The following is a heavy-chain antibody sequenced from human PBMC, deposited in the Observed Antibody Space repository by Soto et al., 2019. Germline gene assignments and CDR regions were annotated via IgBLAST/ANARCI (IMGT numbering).Heavy chain of an antibody. D-gene: IGHD2-2*01. CDR3: AKEQIVVVPAAMDT. J-gene: IGHJ5*02. CDR2: ISYDGSNK. Sequence: PGGSLRLSCAASGLTFSSYGMHWVRQAPGKGLEWVAVISYDGSNKYYADSVKGRFTISRDNSKNTLYLQMNSLRAEDTAVYYCAKEQIVVVPAAMDTWGQGTLVTVSS. V-gene: IGHV3-30*18. CDR1: GLTFSSYG.